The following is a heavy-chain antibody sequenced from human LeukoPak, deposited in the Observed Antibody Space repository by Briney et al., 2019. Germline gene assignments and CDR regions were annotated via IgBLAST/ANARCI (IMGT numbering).Heavy chain of an antibody. CDR2: IYHSGST. CDR3: ARIQPVATIHFDY. J-gene: IGHJ4*02. D-gene: IGHD5-12*01. V-gene: IGHV4-30-2*01. Sequence: PSETLSLTCTVSGGSISSGGYYWSWIRQPPGKGLEWIGYIYHSGSTYYNPSLKSRVTISVDRSKNQFSLKLSSVTAADTAVYYCARIQPVATIHFDYWGQGTLVTVSS. CDR1: GGSISSGGYY.